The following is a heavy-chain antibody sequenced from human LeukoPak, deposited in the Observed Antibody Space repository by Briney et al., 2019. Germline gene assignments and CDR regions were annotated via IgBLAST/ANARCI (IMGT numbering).Heavy chain of an antibody. CDR3: AKDTPRITIFGVVIRSY. CDR1: GFTFSVYA. J-gene: IGHJ4*02. D-gene: IGHD3-3*01. V-gene: IGHV3-23*01. CDR2: ISGSGGST. Sequence: GGSLRLSCAASGFTFSVYAMSWVRQAPGKGLEWVSAISGSGGSTYYADSVKGRFTISRDNSKNTLYLQMNSLRAEDTAVYYCAKDTPRITIFGVVIRSYWGQGTLVTVSS.